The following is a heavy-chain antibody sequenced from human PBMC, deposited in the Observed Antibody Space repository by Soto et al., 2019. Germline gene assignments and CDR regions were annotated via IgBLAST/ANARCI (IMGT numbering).Heavy chain of an antibody. Sequence: SDNCSVAEGSSSSGDYSRSWNRQSPGKGLEWIGHIYNSGITYYNPSLKSRVVISIDTSRNQFSLRLNSLTAADRAVYFCARGVTVFGLVSRFWFDPWGQGTVVTVSS. CDR2: IYNSGIT. D-gene: IGHD3-3*01. J-gene: IGHJ5*02. CDR1: EGSSSSGDYS. CDR3: ARGVTVFGLVSRFWFDP. V-gene: IGHV4-30-4*01.